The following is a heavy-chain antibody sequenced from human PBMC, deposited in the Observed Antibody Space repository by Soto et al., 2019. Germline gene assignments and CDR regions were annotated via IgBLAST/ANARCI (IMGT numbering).Heavy chain of an antibody. CDR1: GGSISSGGYY. J-gene: IGHJ5*02. CDR3: AKATGGKGFDP. V-gene: IGHV4-31*03. D-gene: IGHD1-26*01. CDR2: IYYSGTT. Sequence: SETLSLTCSVSGGSISSGGYYWSWIRQHPGEGPEWIGYIYYSGTTYYNPSLKSRVSISVDTSKNQFSLKLSSVTAADTAVYYCAKATGGKGFDPWGQGTLVTVSS.